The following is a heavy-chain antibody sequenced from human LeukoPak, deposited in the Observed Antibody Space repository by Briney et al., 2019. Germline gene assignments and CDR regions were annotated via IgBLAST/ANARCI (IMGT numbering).Heavy chain of an antibody. Sequence: QPGGSLRLSCAASGFTFSSYAMHWVRQAPGKGLEWVAVISYDGSNKYYADSVKGRFTIPRDNSKNTLYLQMNSLRAEDTAVYYCARDYGGYSDYFDYWGQGTLVTVSS. CDR2: ISYDGSNK. D-gene: IGHD5-12*01. CDR1: GFTFSSYA. V-gene: IGHV3-30*04. CDR3: ARDYGGYSDYFDY. J-gene: IGHJ4*02.